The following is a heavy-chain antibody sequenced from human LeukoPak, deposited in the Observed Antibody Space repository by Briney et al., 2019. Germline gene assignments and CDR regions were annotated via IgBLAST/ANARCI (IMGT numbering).Heavy chain of an antibody. CDR1: GFTFSTYW. CDR3: ARDYVYYYGSGLLDV. D-gene: IGHD3-10*01. Sequence: GGSLRLSCAASGFTFSTYWMSWVRQAPGKGLEWVTTTKEGGSEKYYVDSVKGRFTISRDNAKNSLSLQMNSLRAEDTAVYYCARDYVYYYGSGLLDVWGQGTTVTVSS. V-gene: IGHV3-7*01. J-gene: IGHJ6*02. CDR2: TKEGGSEK.